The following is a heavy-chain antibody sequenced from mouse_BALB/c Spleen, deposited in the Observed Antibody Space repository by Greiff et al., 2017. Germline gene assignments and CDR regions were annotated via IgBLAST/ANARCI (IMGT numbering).Heavy chain of an antibody. V-gene: IGHV1S137*01. CDR1: GYTFTDYA. D-gene: IGHD4-1*01. CDR3: ARDWDASFAY. J-gene: IGHJ3*01. Sequence: QVQLQQSGAELVRPGVSVKISCKGSGYTFTDYAMHWVKQSHAKSLEWIGVISTYYGDASYNQKFKGKATMTVDKSSSTAYMELARLTSEDSAIYYCARDWDASFAYWGQGTLATVSA. CDR2: ISTYYGDA.